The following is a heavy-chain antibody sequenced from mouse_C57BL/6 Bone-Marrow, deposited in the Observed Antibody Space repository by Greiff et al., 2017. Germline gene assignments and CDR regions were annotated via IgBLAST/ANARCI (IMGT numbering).Heavy chain of an antibody. D-gene: IGHD2-1*01. Sequence: DVKLVESGGGLVKPGGSLKLSCAASGFTFSSYAMSWVRQTPEKRLEWVATISDGGSYTYYPDNVKGRFTISRDNAKNNLYLQMSHLKSEDTAMYYCAREDGNYVSFDYWGQGATLTVSS. CDR2: ISDGGSYT. J-gene: IGHJ2*01. V-gene: IGHV5-4*01. CDR1: GFTFSSYA. CDR3: AREDGNYVSFDY.